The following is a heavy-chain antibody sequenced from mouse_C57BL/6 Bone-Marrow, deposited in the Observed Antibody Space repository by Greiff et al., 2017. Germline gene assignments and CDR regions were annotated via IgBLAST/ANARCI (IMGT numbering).Heavy chain of an antibody. Sequence: QVQLQQSGAELVKPGASVKLSCKASGYTFTEYTIHWVKQRSGQGLEWIGWFYPGSGSIKYNEKFKDKATLTADKSSSTVYMELSRLTAEDTPVYLCARHEDGYYYGSSSYFDYWGQGTTLTVSS. CDR2: FYPGSGSI. J-gene: IGHJ2*01. D-gene: IGHD1-1*01. CDR1: GYTFTEYT. V-gene: IGHV1-62-2*01. CDR3: ARHEDGYYYGSSSYFDY.